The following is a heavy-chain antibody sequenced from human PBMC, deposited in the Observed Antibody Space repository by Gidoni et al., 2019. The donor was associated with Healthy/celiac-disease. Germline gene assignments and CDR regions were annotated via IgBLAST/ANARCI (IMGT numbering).Heavy chain of an antibody. Sequence: EVQLVESGGGLVQPGRSLRLSCAAPGFPFDDYAMHWVRQAPGKGLEWVSGISWNSGSIGYADSVKGRFTISRDNAKNSLYLQMNSLRAEDTALYYCAKDIRGRVVGAIYDAFDIWGQGTMVTVSS. CDR2: ISWNSGSI. D-gene: IGHD1-26*01. CDR1: GFPFDDYA. CDR3: AKDIRGRVVGAIYDAFDI. J-gene: IGHJ3*02. V-gene: IGHV3-9*01.